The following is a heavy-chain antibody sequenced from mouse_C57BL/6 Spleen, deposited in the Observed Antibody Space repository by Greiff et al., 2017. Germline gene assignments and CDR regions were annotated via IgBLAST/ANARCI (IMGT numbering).Heavy chain of an antibody. J-gene: IGHJ4*01. D-gene: IGHD1-1*01. V-gene: IGHV1-5*01. Sequence: VQLQQSGTVLARPGASVKMSCKTSGYTFTSYWMHWVKQRPGQGLAWIGALYPGNSDTSYNQKFKGKAKLTAVTSASTAYMELSSLTNEDSAVYYCTGGSSPLYAMDYWGQGTSVTVSS. CDR2: LYPGNSDT. CDR1: GYTFTSYW. CDR3: TGGSSPLYAMDY.